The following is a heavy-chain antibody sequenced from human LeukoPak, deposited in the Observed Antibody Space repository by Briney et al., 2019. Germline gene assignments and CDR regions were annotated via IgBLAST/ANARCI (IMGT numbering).Heavy chain of an antibody. J-gene: IGHJ4*02. CDR1: GGSFSGYY. Sequence: SETLSLTCAGYGGSFSGYYWSWIRQPPGKGLEWIGEINHSGSTNYNPSLKSRVTISVDTSKNQFSLKLSSVTAADTAVYYCAAGIAAAGTINLFDYWGQGTLVTVSS. D-gene: IGHD6-13*01. CDR2: INHSGST. CDR3: AAGIAAAGTINLFDY. V-gene: IGHV4-34*01.